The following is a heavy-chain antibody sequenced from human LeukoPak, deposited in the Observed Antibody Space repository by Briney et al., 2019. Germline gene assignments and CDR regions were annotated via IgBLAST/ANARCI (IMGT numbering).Heavy chain of an antibody. CDR1: GFTFSNYW. Sequence: PGGSLRLPCAASGFTFSNYWMNWVRQAPGKGLEWVASIGQDGSENYYVDSVKGRFTISRDNAKNSLYLHMNSLRVEDTAVYYCARGGGWYFDYWGQGALITASS. CDR3: ARGGGWYFDY. V-gene: IGHV3-7*01. D-gene: IGHD6-19*01. J-gene: IGHJ4*02. CDR2: IGQDGSEN.